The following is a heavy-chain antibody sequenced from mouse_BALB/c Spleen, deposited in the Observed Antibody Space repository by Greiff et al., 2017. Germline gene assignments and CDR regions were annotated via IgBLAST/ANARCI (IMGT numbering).Heavy chain of an antibody. J-gene: IGHJ1*01. CDR1: GFSLTSYG. D-gene: IGHD1-1*01. CDR3: AKNPYYYGSSFYWYFDV. V-gene: IGHV2-5*01. Sequence: QVQLQQSGPGLVQPSQSLSITCTVSGFSLTSYGVHWVRQSPGKGLEWLGVIWRGGSTDYNAAFMSRLSITKDNSKSQVFFKMNSLQADDTAIYYCAKNPYYYGSSFYWYFDVWGAGTTVTVSS. CDR2: IWRGGST.